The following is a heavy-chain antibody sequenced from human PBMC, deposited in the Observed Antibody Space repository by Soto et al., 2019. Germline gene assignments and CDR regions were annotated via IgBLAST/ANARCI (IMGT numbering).Heavy chain of an antibody. D-gene: IGHD5-12*01. CDR1: GGTFSSYT. CDR3: ASTPHVEMATQFDP. CDR2: IIPILGIA. J-gene: IGHJ5*02. Sequence: QVQLVQSGAEVKKPGSSVKVSCTASGGTFSSYTISWVRQAPGQGLEWMGRIIPILGIANYAQKFQGRVTITADKSTSTADMELSSLRSEDTAVYYCASTPHVEMATQFDPWGQGTLVTVSS. V-gene: IGHV1-69*02.